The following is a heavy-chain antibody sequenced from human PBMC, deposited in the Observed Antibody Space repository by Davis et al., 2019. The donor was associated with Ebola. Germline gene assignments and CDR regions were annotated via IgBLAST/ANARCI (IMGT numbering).Heavy chain of an antibody. CDR2: IYYSGST. V-gene: IGHV4-39*01. Sequence: SETLSLTCTVSGGSISSSSYYWGWIRQPPGKGLEWIGSIYYSGSTYYNPSLKSRVTISVDTSKNQFSLKLSSVTAADTAVYYCARRGYYYDSSGYYSGAFDIWGQGTMVTVSS. D-gene: IGHD3-22*01. CDR3: ARRGYYYDSSGYYSGAFDI. CDR1: GGSISSSSYY. J-gene: IGHJ3*02.